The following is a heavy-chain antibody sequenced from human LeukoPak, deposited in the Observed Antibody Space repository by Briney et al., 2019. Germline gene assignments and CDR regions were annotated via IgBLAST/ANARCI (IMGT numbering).Heavy chain of an antibody. V-gene: IGHV3-23*01. CDR2: ISGSGDST. CDR1: GFTFSSYG. CDR3: ATSRGSWPDYFDY. D-gene: IGHD6-13*01. Sequence: GGSLRLSCVASGFTFSSYGMTWVRQAPGKGLEWVSAISGSGDSTYYADSVKGRLTISRDNAKNSLYLQMNSLRAEDTAVYYCATSRGSWPDYFDYWGQGTLVTVSS. J-gene: IGHJ4*02.